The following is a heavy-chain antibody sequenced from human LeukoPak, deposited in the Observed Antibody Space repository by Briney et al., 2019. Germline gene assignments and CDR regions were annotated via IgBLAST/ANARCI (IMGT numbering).Heavy chain of an antibody. Sequence: GGSLRLSCAASGFTFSSYGIHWVRQAPGKGLEWVAVISYDGSNKYYVDSVKGRFTISRDNSKNTLNLQMNSLRAEDTAVYYCARMRTPTAHSGDAFDIWGQGTMVTVSS. D-gene: IGHD4-17*01. CDR1: GFTFSSYG. J-gene: IGHJ3*02. V-gene: IGHV3-30*03. CDR3: ARMRTPTAHSGDAFDI. CDR2: ISYDGSNK.